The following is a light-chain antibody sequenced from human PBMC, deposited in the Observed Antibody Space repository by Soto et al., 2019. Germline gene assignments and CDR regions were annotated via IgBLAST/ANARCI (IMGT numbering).Light chain of an antibody. J-gene: IGKJ2*01. V-gene: IGKV3-20*01. CDR2: GAS. CDR3: QQYGYT. Sequence: EIVLTQSPGTLSLSPGERATLSCRASQSVSSSYLAWYQQKPGQAPRLLIYGASSRATGIPDRFSGSGSGTDFTLTISRLEPEDFAVYYCQQYGYTVGQGTKVDIK. CDR1: QSVSSSY.